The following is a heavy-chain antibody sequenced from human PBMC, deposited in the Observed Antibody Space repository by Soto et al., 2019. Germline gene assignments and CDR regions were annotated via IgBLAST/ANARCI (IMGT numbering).Heavy chain of an antibody. CDR1: GGSISSYY. CDR3: ARNGGVSYYSYMDV. V-gene: IGHV4-59*01. J-gene: IGHJ6*03. Sequence: SETLSLTCTVSGGSISSYYWSWIRQPPGKGLEWIGYIYYSGSTNYNPSLKSRVTISVDTSKNQFSLKLSSVTAADTAVYYCARNGGVSYYSYMDVWGKGTTVTVS. D-gene: IGHD3-16*01. CDR2: IYYSGST.